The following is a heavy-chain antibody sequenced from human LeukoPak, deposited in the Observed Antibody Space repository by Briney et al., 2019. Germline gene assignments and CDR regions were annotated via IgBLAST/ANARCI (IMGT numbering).Heavy chain of an antibody. J-gene: IGHJ4*02. Sequence: SETLSLTCTVSGGSISSGNYYWSWIRQPAGKGPEWIGRIYTRGSTKYTPSLKSRVTMSVDTSKNQFSLKLSSVTAADTAVYYCARVTGYMIEDYFDYWGQGTLVTVSS. CDR3: ARVTGYMIEDYFDY. CDR2: IYTRGST. D-gene: IGHD3-22*01. CDR1: GGSISSGNYY. V-gene: IGHV4-61*02.